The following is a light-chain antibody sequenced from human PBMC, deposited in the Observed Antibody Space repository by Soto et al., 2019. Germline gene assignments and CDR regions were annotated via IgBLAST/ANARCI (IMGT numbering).Light chain of an antibody. V-gene: IGKV1-39*01. Sequence: DIQMTQSPSSLSVSVGDRVIITCRASQTIGIYLNWYQQKPRRAPKLLIYTASSLQSGVPSRFSGSGSGTDFTLTISSLQPEDFATYYCQQSDSPSWTFGQGTNLEIK. J-gene: IGKJ1*01. CDR3: QQSDSPSWT. CDR1: QTIGIY. CDR2: TAS.